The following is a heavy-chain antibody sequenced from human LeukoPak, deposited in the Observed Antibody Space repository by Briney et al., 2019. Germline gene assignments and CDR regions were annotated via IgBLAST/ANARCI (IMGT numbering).Heavy chain of an antibody. Sequence: GGSLRLSCAASGFTFSSYSTNWVRQAPGKGLEWVSSISSSSSYIYYADSVKGRFTISRDNAKNSLYLQMNSLRAEDTAVYYCARDRSWSAGNWFDPWGQGTLVTVSS. CDR1: GFTFSSYS. CDR3: ARDRSWSAGNWFDP. D-gene: IGHD6-13*01. V-gene: IGHV3-21*01. CDR2: ISSSSSYI. J-gene: IGHJ5*02.